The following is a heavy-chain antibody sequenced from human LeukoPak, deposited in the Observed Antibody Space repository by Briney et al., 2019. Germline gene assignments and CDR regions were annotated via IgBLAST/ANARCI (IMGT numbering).Heavy chain of an antibody. V-gene: IGHV3-30*03. CDR1: GFTFSSYG. Sequence: PGGSLRLSCAASGFTFSSYGMHWVRQAPGKGLEWVAVIPYDGSNKYYADSVKGRFTISRDNSKNTLYLQMNILRDEDTAVYYWAGMRTVVTFWGQGTLVTVSS. CDR2: IPYDGSNK. D-gene: IGHD4-23*01. CDR3: AGMRTVVTF. J-gene: IGHJ4*02.